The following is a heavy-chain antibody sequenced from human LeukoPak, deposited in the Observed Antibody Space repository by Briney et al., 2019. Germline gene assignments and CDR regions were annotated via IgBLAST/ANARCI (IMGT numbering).Heavy chain of an antibody. J-gene: IGHJ6*02. CDR3: ARRGYYNDSSGRYYYGMDV. CDR2: IIPIFGTA. CDR1: GGTFSSYA. D-gene: IGHD3-22*01. V-gene: IGHV1-69*13. Sequence: ASVKVSCKASGGTFSSYAISWVRQAPGQGLEWMGGIIPIFGTANYAQKFQGRVTITADESTSTAYMELSSLRSEDTAVYYCARRGYYNDSSGRYYYGMDVWGQGTPVIVSS.